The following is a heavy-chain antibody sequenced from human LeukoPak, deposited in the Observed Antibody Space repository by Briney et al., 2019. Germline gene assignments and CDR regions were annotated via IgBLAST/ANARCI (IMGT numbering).Heavy chain of an antibody. J-gene: IGHJ3*02. V-gene: IGHV1-2*02. CDR3: VRGTSNACHI. Sequence: GASVKVSCKASGYSFTGYNMYWVRQAPGQGLEWMGWINPNSGDTNYAQKFQGRVTMTGDTSITTAYMELSRLRSDDTAMYYCVRGTSNACHIWGQGTMVTVSS. CDR2: INPNSGDT. CDR1: GYSFTGYN. D-gene: IGHD1-1*01.